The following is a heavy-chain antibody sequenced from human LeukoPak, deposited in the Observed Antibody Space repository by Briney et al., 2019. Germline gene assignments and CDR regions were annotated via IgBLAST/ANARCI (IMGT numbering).Heavy chain of an antibody. D-gene: IGHD2-15*01. Sequence: GGSLRLSCAASGFSVRSNYMSWVRQAPGKGLEWVSIIYTDDTTYYADSVKGRFTISRDNSKNTLYLQMNSLRVDDTAVYYCARGPVDCSGGSCYSGGLDYWGQGTLVTVSS. V-gene: IGHV3-53*01. CDR2: IYTDDTT. CDR3: ARGPVDCSGGSCYSGGLDY. J-gene: IGHJ4*02. CDR1: GFSVRSNY.